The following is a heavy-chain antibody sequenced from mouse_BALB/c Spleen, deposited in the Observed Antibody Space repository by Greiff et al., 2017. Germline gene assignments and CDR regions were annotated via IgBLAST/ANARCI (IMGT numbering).Heavy chain of an antibody. CDR3: TRGDYYGSSYWFAY. J-gene: IGHJ3*01. CDR1: GYTFTDYE. Sequence: VQLQQSGAELVRPGASVTLSCKASGYTFTDYEMHWVKQTPVHGLEWIGAIDPETGGTAYNQKFKGKATLTADKSSSTAYMELRSLTSEDSAVYYCTRGDYYGSSYWFAYWGQGTLVTVSA. V-gene: IGHV1-15*01. D-gene: IGHD1-1*01. CDR2: IDPETGGT.